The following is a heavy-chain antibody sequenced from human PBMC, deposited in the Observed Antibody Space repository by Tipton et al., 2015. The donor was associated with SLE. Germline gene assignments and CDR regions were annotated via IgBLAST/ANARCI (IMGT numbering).Heavy chain of an antibody. CDR3: ARVDVGYDY. Sequence: SLRLSCVGSGFNFTKYRMSWIRQAPGKGLQWVAHIKEDGVEQFYADSVKGRLTISRDNAKSSLFLQLNSLRVDDTAIYYCARVDVGYDYWGQGIMVTVSS. CDR2: IKEDGVEQ. CDR1: GFNFTKYR. J-gene: IGHJ4*02. V-gene: IGHV3-7*01. D-gene: IGHD6-25*01.